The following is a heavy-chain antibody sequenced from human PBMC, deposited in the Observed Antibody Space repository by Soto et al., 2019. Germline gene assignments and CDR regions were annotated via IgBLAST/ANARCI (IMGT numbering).Heavy chain of an antibody. D-gene: IGHD2-2*01. J-gene: IGHJ4*02. CDR2: ISGGGGST. CDR3: AKGRVPHWSSTSRNRGYFDY. Sequence: EVQLLESGGGLVQPGGSLRLSCAASGFTFSSYAMSWVRQAPGKGLEWVSAISGGGGSTYYADSVKGRFTISRDNSKNTLYLQMNSLRAEDTAVYYCAKGRVPHWSSTSRNRGYFDYWGQGTLVHVSS. CDR1: GFTFSSYA. V-gene: IGHV3-23*01.